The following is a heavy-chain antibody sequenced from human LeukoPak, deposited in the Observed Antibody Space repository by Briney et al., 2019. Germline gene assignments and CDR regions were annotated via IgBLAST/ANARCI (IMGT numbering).Heavy chain of an antibody. J-gene: IGHJ4*02. D-gene: IGHD1-26*01. CDR3: ASGTKSVDY. CDR2: IIPIFGIA. CDR1: GGTFSSYA. Sequence: SVKVSCKASGGTFSSYAISWVRQAPGQGLEWMGRIIPIFGIANYAQKFQGRVTITADKSTSTAYMELSSLRSEDTAVYYCASGTKSVDYWGQGTLVTVSS. V-gene: IGHV1-69*04.